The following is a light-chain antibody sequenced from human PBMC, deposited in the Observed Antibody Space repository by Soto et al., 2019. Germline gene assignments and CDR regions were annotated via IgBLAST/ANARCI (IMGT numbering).Light chain of an antibody. CDR1: QSISSW. Sequence: DIQMTQSPSTLSASVGDRVTITCRASQSISSWLAWYQQKPGTAPKLLIYHASTLESGVPSRFIGSGSGTEFTLTISSLQPDDFATYYCQQYNNYWTFGQGTKVDIK. V-gene: IGKV1-5*01. CDR2: HAS. CDR3: QQYNNYWT. J-gene: IGKJ1*01.